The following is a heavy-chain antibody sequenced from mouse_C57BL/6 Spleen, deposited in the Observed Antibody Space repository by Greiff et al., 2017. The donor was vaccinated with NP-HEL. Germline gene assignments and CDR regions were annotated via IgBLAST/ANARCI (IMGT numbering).Heavy chain of an antibody. J-gene: IGHJ3*01. D-gene: IGHD2-4*01. CDR3: ARQDYYDYDGPAWFAY. V-gene: IGHV5-6*01. CDR1: GFTFSSYG. CDR2: ISSGGSYT. Sequence: EVQVVESGGDLVKPGGSLKLSCAASGFTFSSYGMSWVRQTPDKRLEWVATISSGGSYTYYPDSVKGRFTISRDNAKNTLYLQMSSLKSEDTAMYYCARQDYYDYDGPAWFAYWGQGTLVTVSA.